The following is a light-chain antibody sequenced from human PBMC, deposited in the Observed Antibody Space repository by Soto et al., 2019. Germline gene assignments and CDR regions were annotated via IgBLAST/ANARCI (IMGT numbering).Light chain of an antibody. V-gene: IGLV1-40*01. CDR2: GNS. CDR3: QSYDSSLSAHVV. Sequence: QSVLTQPPSVSGAPGQRVTISCTGSSSNIGAGYDVHWYQQLPGTAPKLLIYGNSNRPSGVPDRFSGSKSGTSASLAITGLQAEHEADYYCQSYDSSLSAHVVFGGGTQLTVL. CDR1: SSNIGAGYD. J-gene: IGLJ2*01.